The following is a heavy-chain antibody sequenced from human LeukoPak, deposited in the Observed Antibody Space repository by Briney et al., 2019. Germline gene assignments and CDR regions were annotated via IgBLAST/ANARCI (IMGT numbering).Heavy chain of an antibody. CDR3: ASGDTTGYSGDAFNI. J-gene: IGHJ3*02. CDR1: GFTFSRYG. D-gene: IGHD3-22*01. V-gene: IGHV3-33*03. Sequence: PGESLTLSCVASGFTFSRYGMHWVRQAPGKGLEWVARIWYDGSNKYYADSGKGRFTICRDTSKNTLYLQMDSLRAEDTAVYYCASGDTTGYSGDAFNIWGQGTMVTVSS. CDR2: IWYDGSNK.